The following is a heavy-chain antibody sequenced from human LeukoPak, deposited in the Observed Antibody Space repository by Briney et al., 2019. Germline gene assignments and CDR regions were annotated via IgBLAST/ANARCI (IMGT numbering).Heavy chain of an antibody. CDR1: GLTFSSHW. D-gene: IGHD6-13*01. J-gene: IGHJ4*02. V-gene: IGHV3-33*08. Sequence: GGSLRLSCAASGLTFSSHWMHWVRQAPGKGLEWVAVIWYDGSNKYYADSVKGRFTISRDNSKNTLYLQMNSLRAEDTAVYYCARVGQQLVIDYWGQGTLVTVSS. CDR3: ARVGQQLVIDY. CDR2: IWYDGSNK.